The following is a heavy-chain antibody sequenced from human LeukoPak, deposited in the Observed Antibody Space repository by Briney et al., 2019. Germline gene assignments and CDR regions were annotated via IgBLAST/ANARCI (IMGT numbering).Heavy chain of an antibody. Sequence: PGGPLRLSCAASGFTFSSYWMSWVRQAPGKGLEWVANIKQDGSEKYYVDSVKGRFTISRDNAKNSLYLQMNSLRAEDTGVYYCARGDTQSKYRQFDSWGQGSLVVVSS. J-gene: IGHJ4*02. D-gene: IGHD3-16*02. CDR1: GFTFSSYW. CDR3: ARGDTQSKYRQFDS. CDR2: IKQDGSEK. V-gene: IGHV3-7*04.